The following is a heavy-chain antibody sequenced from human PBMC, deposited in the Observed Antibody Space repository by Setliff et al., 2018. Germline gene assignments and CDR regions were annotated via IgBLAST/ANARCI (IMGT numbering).Heavy chain of an antibody. CDR1: GGSISSYY. D-gene: IGHD4-17*01. CDR3: ARSTVTTDYYYYYMDV. CDR2: IYTSGST. Sequence: KTSETLSLTCTVSGGSISSYYWSWIRQPAGKGLEWIGRIYTSGSTNYNPSLKSRVTMSVDTSKNQFSLKLSSVTAADTAVYYCARSTVTTDYYYYYMDVWGKGTTVTVSS. J-gene: IGHJ6*03. V-gene: IGHV4-4*07.